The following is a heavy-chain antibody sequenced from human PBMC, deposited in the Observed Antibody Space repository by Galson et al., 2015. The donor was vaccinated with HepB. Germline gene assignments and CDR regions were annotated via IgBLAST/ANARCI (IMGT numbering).Heavy chain of an antibody. D-gene: IGHD3-10*01. CDR3: ARDESEYYYGSGSTVDY. J-gene: IGHJ4*02. CDR2: IWYDGSNK. Sequence: SLRLSCAASGFTFGSYGMHWVRQAPGKGLEWVAVIWYDGSNKYYADSVKGRFTISRDNSKNTLYLQMNSLRAEDTAVYYCARDESEYYYGSGSTVDYWGQGTLVTVSS. V-gene: IGHV3-33*01. CDR1: GFTFGSYG.